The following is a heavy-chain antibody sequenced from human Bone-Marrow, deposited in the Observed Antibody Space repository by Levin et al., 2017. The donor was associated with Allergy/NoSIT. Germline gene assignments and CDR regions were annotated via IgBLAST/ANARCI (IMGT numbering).Heavy chain of an antibody. CDR2: ISWDGGST. V-gene: IGHV3-43*01. CDR1: GFTFDDYT. CDR3: AKDGAAADGYFDY. D-gene: IGHD6-13*01. Sequence: HGESLKISCAASGFTFDDYTMHWVRQAPGKGLEWVSLISWDGGSTYYADSVKGRFTISRDNSKNSLYLQMNSLRTEDTALYYCAKDGAAADGYFDYWGQGTLVTVSS. J-gene: IGHJ4*02.